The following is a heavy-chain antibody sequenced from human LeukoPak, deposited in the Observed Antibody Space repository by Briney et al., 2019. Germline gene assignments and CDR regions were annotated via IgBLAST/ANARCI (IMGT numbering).Heavy chain of an antibody. CDR1: GFTFSSYE. V-gene: IGHV3-48*03. Sequence: GGSLRLSCAASGFTFSSYEMNWVREAPGKGLEWVSYISSSGSTIYYADSVKGRFTISRDNAKNSLYLQMNSLRAEDTAVYYCARDRTGTNDAFDIWGQGTMVTVSS. D-gene: IGHD1-7*01. J-gene: IGHJ3*02. CDR3: ARDRTGTNDAFDI. CDR2: ISSSGSTI.